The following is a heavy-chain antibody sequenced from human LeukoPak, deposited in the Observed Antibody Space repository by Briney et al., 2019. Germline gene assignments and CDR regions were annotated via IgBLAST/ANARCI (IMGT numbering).Heavy chain of an antibody. D-gene: IGHD3-10*01. CDR3: TTDYGSGSYHYFNY. V-gene: IGHV3-15*01. CDR1: GFTFSNAW. CDR2: SKTKTDGGTT. J-gene: IGHJ4*02. Sequence: PGGSLRLSCAASGFTFSNAWMSWVRQAPNKGLEWVGRSKTKTDGGTTDYAAPVKGRFTISRDDSKDTLYLQMNSLKSEDTAVYYCTTDYGSGSYHYFNYWGRRTLVTVSS.